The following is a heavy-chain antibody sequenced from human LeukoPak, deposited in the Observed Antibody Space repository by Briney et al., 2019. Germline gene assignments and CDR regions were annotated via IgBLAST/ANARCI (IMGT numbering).Heavy chain of an antibody. Sequence: ASVKVSCKASGYTFTGYYMHWVRQAPGQGLEWMGWINPNSGGTNYAQKFQGRVTMTRDTSISTAYMELSRLRSDDTAVYYCARPPGGYYYYYMDVWGKGTTVTVSS. CDR3: ARPPGGYYYYYMDV. CDR1: GYTFTGYY. V-gene: IGHV1-2*02. CDR2: INPNSGGT. D-gene: IGHD2-2*01. J-gene: IGHJ6*03.